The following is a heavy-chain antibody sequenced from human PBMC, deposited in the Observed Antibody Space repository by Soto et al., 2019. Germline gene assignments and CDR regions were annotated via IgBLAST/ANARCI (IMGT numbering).Heavy chain of an antibody. J-gene: IGHJ4*02. CDR2: ISSSSSTI. D-gene: IGHD3-10*01. CDR1: GVTFSSYS. V-gene: IGHV3-48*01. CDR3: ARETYYYGTGSYGF. Sequence: GGSLRLSCAASGVTFSSYSMNGVREAPGKGLEWVSYISSSSSTIYYADSVKGRFTISRDNAKNSLYLQMNSLRAEDTAVYYCARETYYYGTGSYGFWGQGTLVTVSS.